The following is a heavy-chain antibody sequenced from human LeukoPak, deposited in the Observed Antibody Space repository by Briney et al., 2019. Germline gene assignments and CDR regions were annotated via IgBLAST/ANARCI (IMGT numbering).Heavy chain of an antibody. CDR2: IWYDGSNK. CDR3: ARGGITFQAFDY. CDR1: GFTFSSYG. V-gene: IGHV3-33*01. D-gene: IGHD3-16*01. Sequence: GGSLRLSCAASGFTFSSYGMPWVRQAPGKGLEWVAVIWYDGSNKYYADSVKGRFTISRDNSKNTLYLQMNSLRAEDTAVYYCARGGITFQAFDYWGQGTLVTVSS. J-gene: IGHJ4*02.